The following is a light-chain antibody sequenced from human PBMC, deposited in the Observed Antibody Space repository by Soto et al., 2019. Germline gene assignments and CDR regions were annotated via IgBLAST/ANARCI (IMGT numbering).Light chain of an antibody. J-gene: IGLJ2*01. CDR2: EFS. Sequence: QSALTQPASVSGSPGQSITISCTGTSSDVGSYNLVSWYQQHPGKAPKLMTYEFSNRPSGVSNRFSGSKSGNTDSLTISGLQAEDDADYYCCSYAGSSTVVFGGVTKLTVL. CDR1: SSDVGSYNL. CDR3: CSYAGSSTVV. V-gene: IGLV2-23*02.